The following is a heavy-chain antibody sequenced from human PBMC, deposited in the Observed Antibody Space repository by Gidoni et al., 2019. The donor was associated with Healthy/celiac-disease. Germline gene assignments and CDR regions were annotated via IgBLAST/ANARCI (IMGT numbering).Heavy chain of an antibody. CDR2: IIPILGIA. V-gene: IGHV1-69*09. CDR1: GGIFTSYA. CDR3: ARDEGYCSGGSCYRGAFDS. Sequence: QVQLVQSGAELKKHGSSVNVSCKHSGGIFTSYALSWVRQAPGQGLEWMGRIIPILGIANYAQKFQGRVTITADKSTSTAYMELSSLRSEDTAVYYCARDEGYCSGGSCYRGAFDSWGQGTMVTVSS. J-gene: IGHJ3*02. D-gene: IGHD2-15*01.